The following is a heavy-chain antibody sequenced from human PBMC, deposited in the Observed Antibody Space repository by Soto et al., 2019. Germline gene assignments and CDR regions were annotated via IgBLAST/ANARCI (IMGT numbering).Heavy chain of an antibody. CDR2: IYYSGST. CDR1: GGSISSGDYY. J-gene: IGHJ4*02. D-gene: IGHD6-13*01. Sequence: SETLSLTCTVSGGSISSGDYYWSWIRQPPGKGLEWIGIIYYSGSTYYNPSLKSRVTISVDTSKNQFSLKLSSVTAADTAVYYCARRQSSSLFDYWGQGTLVTVS. CDR3: ARRQSSSLFDY. V-gene: IGHV4-39*01.